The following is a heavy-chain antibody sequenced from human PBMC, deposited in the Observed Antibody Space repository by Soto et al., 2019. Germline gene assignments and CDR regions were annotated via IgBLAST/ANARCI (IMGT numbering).Heavy chain of an antibody. V-gene: IGHV1-69*13. CDR3: ARGLPLAADY. Sequence: AASVKVSCKASGGTFSSYAISWVRQAPGQGLEWMGGIIPIFGTTNYAQKFQGRVTITADESTSTAYMELSSLRSEDTAVYYCARGLPLAADYWGQGTLVTVSS. CDR1: GGTFSSYA. CDR2: IIPIFGTT. J-gene: IGHJ4*02.